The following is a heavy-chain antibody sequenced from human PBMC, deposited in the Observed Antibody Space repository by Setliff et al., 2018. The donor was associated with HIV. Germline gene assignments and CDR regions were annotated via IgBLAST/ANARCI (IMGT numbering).Heavy chain of an antibody. CDR1: DDSINSGNYY. CDR2: IYSSGST. J-gene: IGHJ6*02. CDR3: ARSLVMTATYGMDV. V-gene: IGHV4-61*02. Sequence: SETLSLTCTVSDDSINSGNYYWSWIRQPAGKGLEWIGRIYSSGSTNYNPSLKSRVTISVDTSKNHFSLKLSSVTAADTAVYYCARSLVMTATYGMDVWGQGTTVTVSS. D-gene: IGHD2-21*02.